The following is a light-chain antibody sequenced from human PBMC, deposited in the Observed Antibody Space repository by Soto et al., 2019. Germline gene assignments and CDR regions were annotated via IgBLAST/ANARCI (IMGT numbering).Light chain of an antibody. CDR3: HHYNNYSPP. Sequence: EIQLTQSPSTLSASVGDRVTITCRASQSISLWLAWYQQKPGKAPKLLIYKASSLETGVPSRFSGSGSGTEFTLTISSLQPDDFATYYCHHYNNYSPPFGGGTKVEIK. CDR2: KAS. V-gene: IGKV1-5*03. J-gene: IGKJ4*01. CDR1: QSISLW.